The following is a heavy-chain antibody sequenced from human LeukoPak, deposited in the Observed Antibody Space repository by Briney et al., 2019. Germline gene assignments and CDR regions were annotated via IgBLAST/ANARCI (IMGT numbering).Heavy chain of an antibody. CDR1: GGPLTSYY. D-gene: IGHD4-17*01. CDR3: ARDTVTNHPYYYYGMDV. V-gene: IGHV4-31*11. CDR2: IYYSGST. Sequence: PSETLSLTCAVSGGPLTSYYWSWIRQHPGKGLEWIGYIYYSGSTYYNPSLKSRVTISVDTSKNQFSLKLSSVTAADTAVYYCARDTVTNHPYYYYGMDVWGQGTTVTVSS. J-gene: IGHJ6*02.